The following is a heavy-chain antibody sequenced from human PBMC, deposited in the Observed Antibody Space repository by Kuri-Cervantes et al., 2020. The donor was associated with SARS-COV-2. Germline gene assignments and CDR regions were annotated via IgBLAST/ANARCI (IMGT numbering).Heavy chain of an antibody. D-gene: IGHD3-22*01. CDR2: FDPEQREI. CDR3: VRFRYYDSSRNASDI. J-gene: IGHJ3*02. CDR1: GNTLTELP. V-gene: IGHV1-24*01. Sequence: ASVKVSCKVSGNTLTELPLHWVRQAPGKGLEWMGGFDPEQREIIYAQKFQGRVSMTEDTSTDTAYMELSRLRSDDTAVYYCVRFRYYDSSRNASDIWGQGTLVTVSS.